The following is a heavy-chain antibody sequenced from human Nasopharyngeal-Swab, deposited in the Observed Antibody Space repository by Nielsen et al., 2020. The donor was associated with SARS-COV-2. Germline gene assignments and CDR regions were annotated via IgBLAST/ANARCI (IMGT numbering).Heavy chain of an antibody. J-gene: IGHJ4*02. CDR1: GGSISRYY. CDR3: ARGSGYYDSSGYSDY. CDR2: IHYRGST. Sequence: SDTLSLTCTVSGGSISRYYCSWIRQPPGQGLEWLRYIHYRGSTNYKPSLNSRVTISVDPSKNLFSLKLSSVTAADTAVYYCARGSGYYDSSGYSDYWGQGTLVTVSS. D-gene: IGHD3-22*01. V-gene: IGHV4-59*13.